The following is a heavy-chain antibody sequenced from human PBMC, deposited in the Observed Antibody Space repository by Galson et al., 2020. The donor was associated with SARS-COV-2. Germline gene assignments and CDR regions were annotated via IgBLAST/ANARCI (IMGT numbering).Heavy chain of an antibody. D-gene: IGHD4-17*01. CDR3: ARDLETVTTIVCDY. Sequence: GESLKTSCAASGFTFSSYSLNWVRQAPGKGLEWVSSITSSSSSINHADSLKGRFTISRDNAKNSLYLQMNSLRAEDTAVYYCARDLETVTTIVCDYWGQGTLVTVSS. J-gene: IGHJ4*02. V-gene: IGHV3-21*01. CDR2: ITSSSSSI. CDR1: GFTFSSYS.